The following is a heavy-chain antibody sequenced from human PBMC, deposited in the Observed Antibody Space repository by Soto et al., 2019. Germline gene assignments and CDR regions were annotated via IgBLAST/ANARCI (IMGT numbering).Heavy chain of an antibody. D-gene: IGHD6-19*01. CDR1: GGSFSGYY. J-gene: IGHJ6*02. V-gene: IGHV4-34*01. CDR3: ARDNRKAGIGWYSSYYYYGIDV. Sequence: SETLSLTCAVYGGSFSGYYWSWIRQPPGKGLEWIGEINHSGSTNYNPSLKSRVTISVDTSKNQFSLKLSSVTAADTAVYYCARDNRKAGIGWYSSYYYYGIDVRAQRTTVTGSS. CDR2: INHSGST.